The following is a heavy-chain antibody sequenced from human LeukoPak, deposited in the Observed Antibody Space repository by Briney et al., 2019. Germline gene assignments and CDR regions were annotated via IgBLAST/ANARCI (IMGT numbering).Heavy chain of an antibody. CDR2: IYYSGST. J-gene: IGHJ4*02. CDR1: GGSISSYY. V-gene: IGHV4-59*01. D-gene: IGHD5-18*01. CDR3: ARGNLYSYGLGLGY. Sequence: SETLSLTCTVSGGSISSYYWSWIRQPPGKGLEWIGYIYYSGSTNYNPSLKSRVTISVDTSKNQSSLKLSSVTAADTAVYYCARGNLYSYGLGLGYWGQGTLVTVSS.